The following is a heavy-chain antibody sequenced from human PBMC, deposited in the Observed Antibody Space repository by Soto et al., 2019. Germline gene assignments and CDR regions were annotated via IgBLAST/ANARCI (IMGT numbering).Heavy chain of an antibody. CDR2: TYHTGST. Sequence: PSETLSLTCTISGGSFGTNYWSWIRQAPGKGLEWIGYTYHTGSTKYNPSLKSRATISVDTSKKQFSLTLNSAAAADTAVYYCAKDSAGRGPFDPWGQGILVTVSS. D-gene: IGHD3-10*01. J-gene: IGHJ5*02. CDR1: GGSFGTNY. V-gene: IGHV4-59*13. CDR3: AKDSAGRGPFDP.